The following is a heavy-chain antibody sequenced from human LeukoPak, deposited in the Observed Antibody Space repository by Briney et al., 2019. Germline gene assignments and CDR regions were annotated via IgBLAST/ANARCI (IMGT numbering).Heavy chain of an antibody. D-gene: IGHD3-10*01. Sequence: GGALRLSCAASGFTFSSYAMSWVRQAPGKGLEWVSAISGSGGSTYYADSVKGRFTISRDNSKNTLYLQMNSRRAEDTAVYYCAKQLWFGELYGIYFDYWGQGTLVTVSS. V-gene: IGHV3-23*01. CDR1: GFTFSSYA. CDR2: ISGSGGST. CDR3: AKQLWFGELYGIYFDY. J-gene: IGHJ4*02.